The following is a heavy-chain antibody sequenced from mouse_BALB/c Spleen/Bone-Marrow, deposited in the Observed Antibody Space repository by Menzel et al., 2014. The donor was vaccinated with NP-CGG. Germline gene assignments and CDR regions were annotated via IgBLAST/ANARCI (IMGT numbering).Heavy chain of an antibody. V-gene: IGHV14-3*02. J-gene: IGHJ2*01. CDR1: GFNIKDTY. CDR3: TRRGFDF. CDR2: IDPENGNI. Sequence: EVQLQQSGAELVKPGASVKLSCTASGFNIKDTYIHWVKRRPEQGLEWIGRIDPENGNIKYDPKFQVKATITADTSSNTAYLQLSSLTSEDTAVYYCTRRGFDFWGQCTTLTVSS.